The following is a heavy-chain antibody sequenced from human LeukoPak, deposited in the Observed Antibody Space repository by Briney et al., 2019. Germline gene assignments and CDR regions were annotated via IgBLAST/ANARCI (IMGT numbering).Heavy chain of an antibody. J-gene: IGHJ4*02. CDR1: GFTVSSNY. Sequence: PGGSLRLSCAASGFTVSSNYMSWVRQASGKGLEWVGRIRSKADNYATAYAASVQGRCTISRDDSKSTAYLQLNSLKTEDTAVYYCTQSNYWGQGALVTVSS. V-gene: IGHV3-73*01. CDR2: IRSKADNYAT. CDR3: TQSNY.